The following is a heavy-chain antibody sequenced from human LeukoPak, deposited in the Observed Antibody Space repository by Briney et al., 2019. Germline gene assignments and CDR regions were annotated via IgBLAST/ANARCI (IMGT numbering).Heavy chain of an antibody. CDR1: GFTFSSYS. CDR2: ISSSSSYI. D-gene: IGHD6-19*01. CDR3: AREGPSIAVAAGDY. J-gene: IGHJ4*02. V-gene: IGHV3-21*01. Sequence: PGGSLRLSCAASGFTFSSYSMNWVRQAPGKGLEWVSSISSSSSYIYYADSVKGRFTISRDNAKNSLYLQMNSLRAEDTAVYYCAREGPSIAVAAGDYRGQGTLVTVSS.